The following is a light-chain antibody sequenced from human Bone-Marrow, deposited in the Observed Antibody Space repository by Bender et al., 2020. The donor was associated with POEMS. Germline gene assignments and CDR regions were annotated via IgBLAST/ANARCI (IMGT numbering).Light chain of an antibody. Sequence: QSALTQPPSASGSPGQSITISCTGTSSDVGGYNYVSWYQQLPGKAHKLMIYDVSDRPSGVSVRFSGSKSGNTASLTISGLQAADEADYYCSSFTSSSSSVFGTGTKVTVL. CDR3: SSFTSSSSSV. V-gene: IGLV2-14*01. J-gene: IGLJ1*01. CDR1: SSDVGGYNY. CDR2: DVS.